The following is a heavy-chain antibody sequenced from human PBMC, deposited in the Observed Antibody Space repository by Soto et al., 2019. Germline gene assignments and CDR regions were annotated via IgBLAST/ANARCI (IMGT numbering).Heavy chain of an antibody. CDR3: ARFVGATTSWFDP. D-gene: IGHD1-26*01. CDR1: GGSISSSSYY. CDR2: IYYSGST. V-gene: IGHV4-39*01. J-gene: IGHJ5*02. Sequence: SETLSLTCTVSGGSISSSSYYWGWIRQPPGKGLEWIGSIYYSGSTYYNPSLKSRVTISVDTSKNQFSLKLSSVTAADTAVYYCARFVGATTSWFDPWGQGTLVTVSS.